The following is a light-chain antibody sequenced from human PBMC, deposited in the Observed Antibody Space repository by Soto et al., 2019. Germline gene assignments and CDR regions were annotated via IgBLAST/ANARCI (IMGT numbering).Light chain of an antibody. CDR2: GNT. J-gene: IGLJ1*01. CDR1: SSNIGANSD. V-gene: IGLV1-40*01. CDR3: QSYDNSLSGFYV. Sequence: QSVLTQPPPVSGAPGQRVTISCTGSSSNIGANSDVHWYQQLTGAAPKLLIYGNTNRPSGVSDRFSASKSGTSASLAITGLQAEDEADYYCQSYDNSLSGFYVFGTGTKVTVL.